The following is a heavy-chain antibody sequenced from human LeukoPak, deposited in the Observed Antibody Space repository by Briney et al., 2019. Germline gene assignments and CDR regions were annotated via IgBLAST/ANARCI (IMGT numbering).Heavy chain of an antibody. Sequence: QTGGSLRLSCAASGFTFSSYVMHWVRQAPGKGLEWVAFIRYDGSNKYYADSVKGRLTISRDNAKNSLYLQMNSLRAEDTAVYYCAFRYSGSSGFDYWGQGTLVTVSS. CDR3: AFRYSGSSGFDY. J-gene: IGHJ4*02. CDR2: IRYDGSNK. V-gene: IGHV3-30*02. CDR1: GFTFSSYV. D-gene: IGHD1-26*01.